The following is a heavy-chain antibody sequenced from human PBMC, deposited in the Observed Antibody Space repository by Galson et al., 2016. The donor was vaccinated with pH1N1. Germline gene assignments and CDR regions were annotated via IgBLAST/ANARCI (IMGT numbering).Heavy chain of an antibody. CDR1: GVIFNSYA. CDR2: IIAIFNTP. Sequence: SVKVSCKASGVIFNSYAINWVRQAPGQGLEWMGGIIAIFNTPNYAQDFQGRVTITADKPTTTVYLELSGLTSEDTAVYYCARARNYYCNEAFDIWGQGTMVIVSS. J-gene: IGHJ3*02. D-gene: IGHD3-22*01. CDR3: ARARNYYCNEAFDI. V-gene: IGHV1-69*06.